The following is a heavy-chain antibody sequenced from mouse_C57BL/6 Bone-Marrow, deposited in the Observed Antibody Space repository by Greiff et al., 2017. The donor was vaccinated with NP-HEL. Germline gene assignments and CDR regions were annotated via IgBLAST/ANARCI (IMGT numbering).Heavy chain of an antibody. CDR1: GYSFTSYY. CDR2: IYPGSGNT. D-gene: IGHD1-1*01. J-gene: IGHJ1*03. Sequence: QVQLQQSGPELVKPGASVKISCKASGYSFTSYYIHWVKQRPGQGLEWIGWIYPGSGNTKYNEKFKGKATLTADTSSSTAYMQLSSLTSEDSAVYYCARRYYGSSYEYFDVWGTGTTVTVSS. CDR3: ARRYYGSSYEYFDV. V-gene: IGHV1-66*01.